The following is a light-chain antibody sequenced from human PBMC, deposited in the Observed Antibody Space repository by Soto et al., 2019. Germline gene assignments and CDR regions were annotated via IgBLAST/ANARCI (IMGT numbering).Light chain of an antibody. V-gene: IGLV3-1*01. J-gene: IGLJ2*01. CDR3: QAWDGGTVV. CDR2: QDT. Sequence: SYELTQPPSMSVSPGQTATIACSGDKLGDKYACWYQQKSGESPILVIYQDTKRPSGIPERFSGSNSGSTATLTISGTQSIDEADYYCQAWDGGTVVFGGGTKLTVL. CDR1: KLGDKY.